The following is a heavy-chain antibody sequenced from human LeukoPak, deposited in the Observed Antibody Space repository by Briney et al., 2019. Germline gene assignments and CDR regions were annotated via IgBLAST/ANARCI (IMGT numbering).Heavy chain of an antibody. V-gene: IGHV4-30-4*01. Sequence: SETLSLTCTVSGGSISSGDYYWSWIRQPPGKGLEWIGYIYCSGSTYYNPSLKSRVTISVDASKNQFSLKLSSVTAADTAVYCCARELYGSGSSQDYWGQGTLVTVSS. CDR3: ARELYGSGSSQDY. CDR2: IYCSGST. J-gene: IGHJ4*02. D-gene: IGHD3-10*01. CDR1: GGSISSGDYY.